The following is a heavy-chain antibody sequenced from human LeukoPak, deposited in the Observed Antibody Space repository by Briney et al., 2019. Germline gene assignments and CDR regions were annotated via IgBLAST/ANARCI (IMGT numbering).Heavy chain of an antibody. J-gene: IGHJ4*02. CDR2: INPNSGVT. Sequence: ASVTVSCKASGYTFTGYYVHWVRQAPGQGLEWMGWINPNSGVTNYAQKFQGRVTLTRDTSITTAYMELSRLSSDDTAVYYCARDVSRSRDYWGQGTLVTVSS. V-gene: IGHV1-2*02. CDR3: ARDVSRSRDY. CDR1: GYTFTGYY. D-gene: IGHD2-8*01.